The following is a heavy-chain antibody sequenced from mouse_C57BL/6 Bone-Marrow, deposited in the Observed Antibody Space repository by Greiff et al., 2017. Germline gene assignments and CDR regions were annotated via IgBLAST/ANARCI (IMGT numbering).Heavy chain of an antibody. CDR1: GYTFTSYG. CDR2: IYPRSGNT. V-gene: IGHV1-81*01. J-gene: IGHJ4*01. CDR3: ARAPYYYGSSVYYAMDY. Sequence: VQLQQSGAELARPGASVKLSCKASGYTFTSYGISWVKQRTGQGLEWIGEIYPRSGNTYYNEKFKGKATLTADKSSSTAYMELRSLTSEDSAVYFCARAPYYYGSSVYYAMDYWGQGTSVTVSS. D-gene: IGHD1-1*01.